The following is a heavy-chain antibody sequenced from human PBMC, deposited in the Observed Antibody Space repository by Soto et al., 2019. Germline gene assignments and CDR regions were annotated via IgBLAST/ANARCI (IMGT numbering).Heavy chain of an antibody. D-gene: IGHD4-17*01. V-gene: IGHV4-30-4*01. J-gene: IGHJ6*02. CDR2: IYYSGST. CDR3: ATKPKEYYDYGDYSPRSYYGMDV. CDR1: GGSISSGDYY. Sequence: QVQLQESGPGLVKPSQTLSLTCTVSGGSISSGDYYWSWIRQPPGKGLEWIGYIYYSGSTYYNPSLKSRVTISVDTSKNQFSLKLSSVTAADTAVYYCATKPKEYYDYGDYSPRSYYGMDVWGQGTTVTVSS.